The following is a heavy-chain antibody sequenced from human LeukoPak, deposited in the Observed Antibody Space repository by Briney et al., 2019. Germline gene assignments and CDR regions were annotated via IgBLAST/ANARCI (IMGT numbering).Heavy chain of an antibody. CDR1: GYTFTSYD. D-gene: IGHD6-6*01. J-gene: IGHJ4*02. CDR2: MNPNSGNT. CDR3: ARDVGDEYFDY. V-gene: IGHV1-8*01. Sequence: ASVKVSCKASGYTFTSYDINWVRQATGQGLEWMGWMNPNSGNTGYAQKFQGRVTMTRDTSISTAYMELSRLRSDDTAVYYCARDVGDEYFDYWGQGTLVTVSS.